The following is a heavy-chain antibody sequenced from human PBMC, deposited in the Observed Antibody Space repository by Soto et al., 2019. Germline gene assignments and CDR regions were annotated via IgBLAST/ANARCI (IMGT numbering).Heavy chain of an antibody. CDR2: ISSSSSYI. CDR3: AKIVGATDY. V-gene: IGHV3-21*04. CDR1: GFTFSSYN. J-gene: IGHJ4*02. Sequence: GGSLRLSCAASGFTFSSYNMNWVRQAPGKGLEWVSSISSSSSYIYYADSVKGRFTISRDNSKNTLYLQMNGLRAEDTAVYYCAKIVGATDYWGQGTLVTVSS. D-gene: IGHD1-26*01.